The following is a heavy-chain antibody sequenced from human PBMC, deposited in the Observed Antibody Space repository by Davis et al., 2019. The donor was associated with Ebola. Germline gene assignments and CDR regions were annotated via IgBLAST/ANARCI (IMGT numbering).Heavy chain of an antibody. J-gene: IGHJ5*02. Sequence: SETLSLTCAVYGGFFSGYYWSWIRPPPGTGLEWIGEINHSGSTNYNPSLKSRVTISVDTSKNQFSLKLNSVTAADTAVYYCARQGWSGYSLRHWLDPWGRGTLVTVSS. D-gene: IGHD3-3*01. CDR2: INHSGST. CDR3: ARQGWSGYSLRHWLDP. V-gene: IGHV4-34*01. CDR1: GGFFSGYY.